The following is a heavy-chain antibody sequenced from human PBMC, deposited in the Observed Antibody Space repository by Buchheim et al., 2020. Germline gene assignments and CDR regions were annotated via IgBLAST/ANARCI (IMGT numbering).Heavy chain of an antibody. Sequence: QVQLVQSGAEVKKPGASVKVSCKASGYTFTDYTMHWVRQAPGQRLEWVGWINAGDGNTKYSQKFQDRVSITRDTSATTAYMELSSLRSEDTAMYYCARGGFGLWFGELENWFDPWGQGTL. J-gene: IGHJ5*02. CDR1: GYTFTDYT. CDR2: INAGDGNT. D-gene: IGHD3-10*01. CDR3: ARGGFGLWFGELENWFDP. V-gene: IGHV1-3*01.